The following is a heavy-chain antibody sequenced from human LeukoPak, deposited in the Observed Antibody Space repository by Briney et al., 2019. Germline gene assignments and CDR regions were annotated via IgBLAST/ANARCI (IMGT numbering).Heavy chain of an antibody. Sequence: ASVKVSCKASGFTFTSSAMQWVRQARGQRLEWIGWIVVGSGNTNYAQKFQERVTITRDMSTSTAYMELSSLRSEDTAVYYCAATGDYDSCGYYDYWGRGTLVTVSS. D-gene: IGHD3-22*01. CDR1: GFTFTSSA. J-gene: IGHJ4*02. CDR2: IVVGSGNT. CDR3: AATGDYDSCGYYDY. V-gene: IGHV1-58*02.